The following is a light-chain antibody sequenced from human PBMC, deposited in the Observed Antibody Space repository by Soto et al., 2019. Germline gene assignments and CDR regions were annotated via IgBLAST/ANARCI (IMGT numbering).Light chain of an antibody. CDR1: SSDVGGYNY. Sequence: QSALTQPPSASGSPGQSVTISCTGTSSDVGGYNYVSWYQQHPGKAPKLMIYEVSKRPSGVPDRFSGSKSGNTASLTVSGLQAEDEADYYCAAWDDRLSGPVFGTGTKLTVL. CDR3: AAWDDRLSGPV. CDR2: EVS. V-gene: IGLV2-8*01. J-gene: IGLJ1*01.